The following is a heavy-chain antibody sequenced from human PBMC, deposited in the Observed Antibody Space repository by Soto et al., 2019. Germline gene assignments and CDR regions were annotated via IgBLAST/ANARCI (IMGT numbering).Heavy chain of an antibody. CDR2: IYYSGST. J-gene: IGHJ4*02. V-gene: IGHV4-31*03. D-gene: IGHD3-22*01. CDR1: GGSISSGGYS. Sequence: QVQLQESGPGLVKPSQTLSLTCTVSGGSISSGGYSWSWIRQHPGKGLEWIGYIYYSGSTYYNPSLKSRVTISVDTSKNQFSLKLSSVTAADTAVYYCAKDSSGWEGIGYWGQGTLVTVSS. CDR3: AKDSSGWEGIGY.